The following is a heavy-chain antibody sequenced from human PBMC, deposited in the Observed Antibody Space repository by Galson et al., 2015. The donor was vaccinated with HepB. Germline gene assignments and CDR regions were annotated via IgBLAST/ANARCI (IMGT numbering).Heavy chain of an antibody. V-gene: IGHV6-1*01. J-gene: IGHJ3*02. Sequence: CAISGDSVSSNSVVWNWIRQSPSRGLEWLGRTYYRSKWYNEYAESLKSRITITPDTSKNQFSLQLNTVTPEDTAVYYCARGFELRFLGWLKGPRAPDALDIWSLGTMVTVSS. CDR1: GDSVSSNSVV. CDR3: ARGFELRFLGWLKGPRAPDALDI. D-gene: IGHD3-3*01. CDR2: TYYRSKWYN.